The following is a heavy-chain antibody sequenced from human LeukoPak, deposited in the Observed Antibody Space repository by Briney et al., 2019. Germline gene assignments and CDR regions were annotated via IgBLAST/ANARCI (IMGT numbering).Heavy chain of an antibody. Sequence: SVKVSCKASGGTFSSYAISWVRQAPGQGLEWMGRIIPIFGTANYAQKFQGRVTITTDESTSTAYMELSSLRSEDTAVYYCARDRRDGYNYFFDYWGQGTLVTVPS. CDR2: IIPIFGTA. CDR1: GGTFSSYA. CDR3: ARDRRDGYNYFFDY. D-gene: IGHD5-24*01. J-gene: IGHJ4*02. V-gene: IGHV1-69*05.